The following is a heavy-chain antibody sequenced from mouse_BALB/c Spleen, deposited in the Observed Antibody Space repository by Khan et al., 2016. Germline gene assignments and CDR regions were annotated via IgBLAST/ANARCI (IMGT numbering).Heavy chain of an antibody. Sequence: EVQLQESGGGLVQPGGSLKLSCAASGFDFSRYWMSWVRQAPGKGLEWIGEINPDSSTINYTPSLKDKFITSRDNAKNTLYLQMSRVRSEDTALYYCARPYGNYYAIDYWGQGTSVTVSS. CDR3: ARPYGNYYAIDY. CDR2: INPDSSTI. CDR1: GFDFSRYW. D-gene: IGHD2-10*02. J-gene: IGHJ4*01. V-gene: IGHV4-1*02.